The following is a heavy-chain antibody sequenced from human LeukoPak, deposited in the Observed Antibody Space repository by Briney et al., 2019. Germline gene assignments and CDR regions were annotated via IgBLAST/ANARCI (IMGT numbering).Heavy chain of an antibody. Sequence: PGGSLRLSCTASGFTLSHYRMTWVRQAPGKGLEWVAEIEKDGSAAYYVDSMKGRFTISRDNAENSLYLQMNSLRAEDTAVYSCARAGVTNLLGETYWYFDLWGRGTLVTVSS. D-gene: IGHD1-26*01. CDR1: GFTLSHYR. J-gene: IGHJ2*01. CDR2: IEKDGSAA. V-gene: IGHV3-7*01. CDR3: ARAGVTNLLGETYWYFDL.